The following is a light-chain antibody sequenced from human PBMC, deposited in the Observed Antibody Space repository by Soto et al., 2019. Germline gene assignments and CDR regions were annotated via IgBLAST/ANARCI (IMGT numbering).Light chain of an antibody. CDR3: QQYNNWPPKQYT. CDR1: QSVSNN. CDR2: GAS. Sequence: EIVMTQSPATLSVSPGERATLSCRASQSVSNNLAWYQHKPGQAPRLLIYGASTRSTGIPARFSASGSGTEFSLTISSLKSEDFAVHYCQQYNNWPPKQYTFGQGTKLEIK. J-gene: IGKJ2*01. V-gene: IGKV3-15*01.